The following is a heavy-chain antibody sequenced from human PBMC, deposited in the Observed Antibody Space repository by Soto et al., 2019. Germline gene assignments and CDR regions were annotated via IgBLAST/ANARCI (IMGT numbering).Heavy chain of an antibody. CDR3: ARGQMGAHFDY. Sequence: EVQLVESGGGLVQPGGSLRLSCAAAGFSFSSYAMHWVRQAPGKGLEYVSGISSSGDSTYYTNSVKGRFTISKDNSKSTLFLQMGSLRAEDLAVYYCARGQMGAHFDYLCQGTLVTVSS. D-gene: IGHD3-16*01. CDR2: ISSSGDST. J-gene: IGHJ4*02. V-gene: IGHV3-64*01. CDR1: GFSFSSYA.